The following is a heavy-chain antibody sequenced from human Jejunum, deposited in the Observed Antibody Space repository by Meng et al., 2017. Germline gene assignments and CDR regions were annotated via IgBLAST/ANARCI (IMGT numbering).Heavy chain of an antibody. CDR3: AKNVVCTRCYADY. D-gene: IGHD2-2*01. J-gene: IGHJ4*02. Sequence: VRVVEFGGDLAQAGGSLDLSCVAFGFRFSDDHLAWIRQAPGKGLEWISYISVGGSIIYYADSVKGRFTISRDDAKNSVYLQMNSLRAEDTAVYFCAKNVVCTRCYADYWGQGTLVTVSS. V-gene: IGHV3-11*01. CDR2: ISVGGSII. CDR1: GFRFSDDH.